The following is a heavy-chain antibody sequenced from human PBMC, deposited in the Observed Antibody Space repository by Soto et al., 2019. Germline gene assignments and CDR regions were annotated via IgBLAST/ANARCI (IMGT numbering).Heavy chain of an antibody. CDR1: VYTFTSYY. CDR2: INPSGGST. J-gene: IGHJ4*02. V-gene: IGHV1-46*03. CDR3: ARALGAAGTGFRY. Sequence: SVKVSCKASVYTFTSYYMHWVRQAPGQGLEWMGIINPSGGSTSYAQKFQGRVTMTRDTSTSTVYMELSSLRSEDTAVYYCARALGAAGTGFRYWGQGTLVTVSS. D-gene: IGHD6-13*01.